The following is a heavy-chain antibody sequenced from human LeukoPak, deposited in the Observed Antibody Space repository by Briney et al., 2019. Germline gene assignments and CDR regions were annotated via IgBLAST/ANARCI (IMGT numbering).Heavy chain of an antibody. J-gene: IGHJ3*02. CDR3: ARVRWRNIVVVVRAFDI. Sequence: SETLSLTCTVSGGSISSSSYYWGWIRQPPGKGLEWIGTIYYSEKTYYNPSLKSRITISVDTSKNQFSLKLSSVTAADTAVYYCARVRWRNIVVVVRAFDIWGQGTMVTVSS. CDR1: GGSISSSSYY. V-gene: IGHV4-39*07. D-gene: IGHD2-21*01. CDR2: IYYSEKT.